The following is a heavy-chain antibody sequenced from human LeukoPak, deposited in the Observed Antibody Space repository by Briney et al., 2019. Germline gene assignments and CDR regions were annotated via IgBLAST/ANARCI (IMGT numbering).Heavy chain of an antibody. CDR1: GFTLSSYG. D-gene: IGHD3-10*01. CDR3: AKDHYYYGSGIYFMHYFDY. V-gene: IGHV3-30*18. CDR2: ISYDRSNK. Sequence: PGGSLRLSCAASGFTLSSYGMHWVRQAPGKGLEWVAVISYDRSNKYYADSIKGRFTISRENSKNTLHLRMNSLRAEDTAVYYCAKDHYYYGSGIYFMHYFDYWGQGTLVTVSS. J-gene: IGHJ4*02.